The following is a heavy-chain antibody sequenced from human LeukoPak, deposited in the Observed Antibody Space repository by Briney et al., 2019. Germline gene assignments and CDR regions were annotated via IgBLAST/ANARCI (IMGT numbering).Heavy chain of an antibody. CDR3: ARDGYGYNYMDV. Sequence: GSLRLSCAASGFSVSSNFMSWVRQAPGKGLEWVSVIYSGGTTYNADSVRGRFTISRDNSKNTLYLQMNSLRAEDTAVYYCARDGYGYNYMDVWGKGTTVTVSS. CDR2: IYSGGTT. D-gene: IGHD5-12*01. V-gene: IGHV3-53*01. CDR1: GFSVSSNF. J-gene: IGHJ6*03.